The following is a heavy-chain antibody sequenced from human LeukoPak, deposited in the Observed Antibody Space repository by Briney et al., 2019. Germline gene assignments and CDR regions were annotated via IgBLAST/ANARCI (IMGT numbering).Heavy chain of an antibody. J-gene: IGHJ4*02. CDR2: INAGTGIP. CDR1: GYTFTSYA. D-gene: IGHD4-17*01. Sequence: ASVKVSCKASGYTFTSYAMNWVRQAPGQGLEWMGWINAGTGIPQYSQKFQDRVTITRDTFAGTAYMELSLRSEDTAMYYCARDSYGDCDYWGQGTLVTVSS. V-gene: IGHV1-3*01. CDR3: ARDSYGDCDY.